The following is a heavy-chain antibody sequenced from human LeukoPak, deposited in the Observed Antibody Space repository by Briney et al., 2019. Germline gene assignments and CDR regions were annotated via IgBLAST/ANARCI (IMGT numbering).Heavy chain of an antibody. J-gene: IGHJ4*02. CDR3: AKDYWYSSSHLDY. Sequence: GGSLRLSCAASGFTLSSYGMHWVRQAPGKGLEWVAVIWYDGSNKYYADSVKGRFTISRDNSKNTLYLQMNSLRAEDTAVYYCAKDYWYSSSHLDYWGQGTLVTVSS. D-gene: IGHD6-13*01. V-gene: IGHV3-33*06. CDR1: GFTLSSYG. CDR2: IWYDGSNK.